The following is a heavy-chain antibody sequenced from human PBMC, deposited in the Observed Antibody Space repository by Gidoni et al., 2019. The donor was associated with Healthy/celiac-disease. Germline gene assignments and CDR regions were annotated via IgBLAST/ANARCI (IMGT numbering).Heavy chain of an antibody. CDR2: ISGSGGST. CDR1: GFTFRSYA. CDR3: AKDTNGYSRLY. V-gene: IGHV3-23*01. Sequence: EVQLLESGGGLVQPGGSLRLSCAPSGFTFRSYAMRWVRQAPGKGMEWVSAISGSGGSTYYADSVKGRFTISRDNSKNTLYLQMNSLRAEDTAVYYCAKDTNGYSRLYWGQGTLVTVSS. D-gene: IGHD6-13*01. J-gene: IGHJ4*02.